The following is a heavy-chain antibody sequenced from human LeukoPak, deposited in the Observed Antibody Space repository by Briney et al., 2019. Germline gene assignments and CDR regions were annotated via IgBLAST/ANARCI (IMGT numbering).Heavy chain of an antibody. V-gene: IGHV3-9*01. Sequence: HSGGSLRLSCAGSGFIFNNYAMHWVRQPPGKGLXXXXXXXXXSGSIDYADSVXGRFTISRDNAKNSLYLQMNSLRVEDTAFYYCAKDNRRHYTSGPNPDSLHWGQGALVTVSS. CDR3: AKDNRRHYTSGPNPDSLH. CDR1: GFIFNNYA. CDR2: XXXXSGSI. J-gene: IGHJ4*02. D-gene: IGHD6-19*01.